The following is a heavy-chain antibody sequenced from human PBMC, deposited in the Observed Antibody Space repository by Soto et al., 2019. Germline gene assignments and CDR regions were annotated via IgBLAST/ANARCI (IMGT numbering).Heavy chain of an antibody. D-gene: IGHD5-12*01. CDR1: GGSISSYY. CDR2: IYYSGST. J-gene: IGHJ1*01. CDR3: ARVRTRVAFQQ. V-gene: IGHV4-59*12. Sequence: SETLSLTCTVSGGSISSYYWSWIRQPPGKGLEWIGYIYYSGSTNYNPSLKSRVTISVDTSKNQFSLKLSSVTAADTAVYYCARVRTRVAFQQWGQGTLVTVSS.